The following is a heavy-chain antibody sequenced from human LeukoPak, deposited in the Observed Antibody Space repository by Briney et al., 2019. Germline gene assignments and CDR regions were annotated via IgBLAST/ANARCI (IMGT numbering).Heavy chain of an antibody. CDR2: ISPNSGAT. Sequence: ASVKVSCKASGYTFTDYYVHWVRLVPGQGLEWMGRISPNSGATNYAEKFRGRVSMARDTSINTVYMEMSSLRSDDTAVYYCARDLWGWGSDYLDYWGQGTLVTVSS. J-gene: IGHJ4*02. CDR1: GYTFTDYY. CDR3: ARDLWGWGSDYLDY. D-gene: IGHD4/OR15-4a*01. V-gene: IGHV1-2*06.